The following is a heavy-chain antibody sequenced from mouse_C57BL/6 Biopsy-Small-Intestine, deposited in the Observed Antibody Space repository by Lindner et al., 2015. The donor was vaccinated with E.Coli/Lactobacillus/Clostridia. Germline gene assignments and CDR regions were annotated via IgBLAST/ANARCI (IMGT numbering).Heavy chain of an antibody. D-gene: IGHD2-4*01. V-gene: IGHV1-81*01. CDR1: GGTFSSYA. J-gene: IGHJ3*01. CDR2: SSPIFGTA. CDR3: ARDLYYDFWSGYPRNDAFDI. Sequence: SVKVSCKASGGTFSSYAISWVRQALDKGLSGWEGSSPIFGTANYAQRFQGRVTITADESTSTVYMELSSLRSEDTAVYYCARDLYYDFWSGYPRNDAFDIWGQGT.